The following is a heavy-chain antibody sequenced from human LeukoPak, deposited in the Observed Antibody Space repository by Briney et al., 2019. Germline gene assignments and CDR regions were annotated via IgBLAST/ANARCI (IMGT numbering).Heavy chain of an antibody. V-gene: IGHV3-15*01. CDR3: TALGAASEY. CDR2: IKSKTDGGTT. Sequence: GGSLRLSCVGSGLTFSNAWMSWIRQAPGEGLQCVGHIKSKTDGGTTEYAAPVTGRFTISRDDSKNTLYLQLNSLKNEDTALYYCTALGAASEYWGQGTLVTVSS. CDR1: GLTFSNAW. D-gene: IGHD2-15*01. J-gene: IGHJ4*02.